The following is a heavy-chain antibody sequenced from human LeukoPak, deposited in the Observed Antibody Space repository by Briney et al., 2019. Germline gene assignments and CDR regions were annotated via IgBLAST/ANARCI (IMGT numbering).Heavy chain of an antibody. CDR1: GYSLTELS. CDR3: TRSAVVLPYYFDY. V-gene: IGHV1-24*01. J-gene: IGHJ4*02. CDR2: FDPENGET. D-gene: IGHD3-22*01. Sequence: GASVKVSCKVSGYSLTELSMHWVRQAPGKGLEWMGSFDPENGETLYAQEFQGRVTLTEDTSADTAYLELSGLRSEDTALHYCTRSAVVLPYYFDYWGQGTLVTVSS.